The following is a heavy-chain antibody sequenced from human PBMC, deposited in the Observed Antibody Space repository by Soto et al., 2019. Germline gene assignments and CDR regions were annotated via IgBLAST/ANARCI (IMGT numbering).Heavy chain of an antibody. CDR3: ARGLPMIVVVITRGWFDP. Sequence: QVQLQQWGAGLLKPSETLSLTCAVYGGSFSGYYWSWIRQPPGKGLEWIGEINHSGSTNYNPSLKSRVTISVDTSKNQFSRKLSSVTAADTAVYYCARGLPMIVVVITRGWFDPWGQGTLVTVSS. V-gene: IGHV4-34*01. CDR2: INHSGST. J-gene: IGHJ5*02. D-gene: IGHD3-22*01. CDR1: GGSFSGYY.